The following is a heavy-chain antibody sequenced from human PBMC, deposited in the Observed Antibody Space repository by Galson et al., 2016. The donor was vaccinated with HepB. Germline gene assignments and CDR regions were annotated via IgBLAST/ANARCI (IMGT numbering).Heavy chain of an antibody. J-gene: IGHJ3*01. V-gene: IGHV3-49*03. CDR3: ASPSGRFSVHTFDL. Sequence: SLRLSCATSGFTFGNYAMSWFRQAPGKGLEWVGFIRSKAYGGTAEYAASVKARFTISRDDSKSIAYLQMNTLGAEDTAVYYCASPSGRFSVHTFDLWGQGTMVTVSS. D-gene: IGHD1-26*01. CDR1: GFTFGNYA. CDR2: IRSKAYGGTA.